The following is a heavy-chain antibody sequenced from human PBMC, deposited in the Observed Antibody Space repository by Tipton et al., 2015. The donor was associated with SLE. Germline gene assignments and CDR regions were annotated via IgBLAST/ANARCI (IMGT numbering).Heavy chain of an antibody. CDR3: ARTPDSSGWGGDLDY. D-gene: IGHD6-19*01. CDR1: GYTFTSYG. CDR2: ISAYNGNT. Sequence: QLVQSGGEVKKPGASVKVSCKASGYTFTSYGISWVRQAPGQGLEWMGWISAYNGNTKYAQKLQGRVTMTTDTSTSTAYMELRSLRSDDTAVYYCARTPDSSGWGGDLDYWGQGTLVTVSS. V-gene: IGHV1-18*01. J-gene: IGHJ4*02.